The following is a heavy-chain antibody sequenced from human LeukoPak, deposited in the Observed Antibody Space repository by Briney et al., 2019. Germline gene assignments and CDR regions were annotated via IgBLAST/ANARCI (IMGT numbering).Heavy chain of an antibody. V-gene: IGHV4-34*01. D-gene: IGHD3-10*01. J-gene: IGHJ4*02. CDR2: INHSGST. CDR1: GGSFSGYY. Sequence: SETLSLTCAVYGGSFSGYYWSWIRQPPGKGLEWIGEINHSGSTNYNPSLKSRVTISVDTSKNQFSLKLSSVTAADTAVYYCARLLLWFGESYFDYWGQGTLVTVSS. CDR3: ARLLLWFGESYFDY.